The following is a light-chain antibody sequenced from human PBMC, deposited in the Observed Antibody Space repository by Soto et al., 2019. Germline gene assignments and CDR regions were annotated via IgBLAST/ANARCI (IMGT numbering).Light chain of an antibody. J-gene: IGLJ1*01. CDR2: DVN. Sequence: SVLTQPASVSGSPGQSIAISCTGTSSDVGAYNYVSWYQQHPGKAPKLMIYDVNNRPSGVSNRFSGSKSGNTASLTISGLRVEEGVVYYCCSYTTSSIYVLGTGTRVTLL. CDR3: CSYTTSSIYV. CDR1: SSDVGAYNY. V-gene: IGLV2-14*03.